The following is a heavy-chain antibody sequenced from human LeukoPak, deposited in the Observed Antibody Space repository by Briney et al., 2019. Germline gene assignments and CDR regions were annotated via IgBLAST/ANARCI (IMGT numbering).Heavy chain of an antibody. V-gene: IGHV3-33*08. D-gene: IGHD6-13*01. CDR3: ARDRAAADLDY. CDR2: IWYDGSNK. CDR1: GLSVSSNY. Sequence: GGSLRLSCVASGLSVSSNYMSWVRQAPGKGREWVAVIWYDGSNKFYADSVKGRFTISRDNSKNTLYLQMNSLRAEDTAVYYCARDRAAADLDYWGQGTLVTVSS. J-gene: IGHJ4*02.